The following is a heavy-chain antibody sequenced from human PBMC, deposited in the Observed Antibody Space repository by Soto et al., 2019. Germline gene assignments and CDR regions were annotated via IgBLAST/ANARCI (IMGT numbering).Heavy chain of an antibody. J-gene: IGHJ1*01. D-gene: IGHD6-19*01. CDR2: ISYDGSNK. V-gene: IGHV3-30-3*01. CDR3: ARDQEAHIAVADSEYFQH. CDR1: GFTFSSYA. Sequence: QVQLVESGGGGVQPGRSLRLSCAASGFTFSSYARHWVRQAPGKGLEWVAVISYDGSNKYYADSVKGRFTISRDNSKNPLSVQMHSLRAEDTAVYYCARDQEAHIAVADSEYFQHWGQGTLVTVSS.